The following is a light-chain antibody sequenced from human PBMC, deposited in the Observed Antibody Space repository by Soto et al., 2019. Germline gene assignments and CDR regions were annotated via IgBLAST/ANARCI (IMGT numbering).Light chain of an antibody. J-gene: IGKJ1*01. CDR1: QSVNTNY. V-gene: IGKV3-20*01. CDR2: GAS. Sequence: EIVLTQSPGTLSLSPGERATLSCGASQSVNTNYLAWYQQRPGQAPRLLIYGASSRATGIPDRFSGSGSGTNFTLTISRLEPEDFAVYYCQQYGSSGTFGQGTKVDIK. CDR3: QQYGSSGT.